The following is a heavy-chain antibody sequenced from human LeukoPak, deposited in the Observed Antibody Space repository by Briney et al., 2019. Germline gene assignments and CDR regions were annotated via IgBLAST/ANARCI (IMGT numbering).Heavy chain of an antibody. CDR2: ISYDGSNE. CDR3: AKDGAGSQSYCSSTSCYVDY. J-gene: IGHJ4*02. D-gene: IGHD2-2*01. CDR1: GFTFSHYA. V-gene: IGHV3-30*18. Sequence: GRSLRLSCAASGFTFSHYAVHWVRQAPGKGLEWMAVISYDGSNEFYADSVKGRFTISRDNSKNTLYLQMNSLRAEDTAVYYCAKDGAGSQSYCSSTSCYVDYWGQGTLVTVSS.